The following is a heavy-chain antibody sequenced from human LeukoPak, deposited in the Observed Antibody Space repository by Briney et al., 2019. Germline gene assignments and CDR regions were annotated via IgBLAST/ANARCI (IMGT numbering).Heavy chain of an antibody. Sequence: GGSLRLSCAASGFTVSSYAMSWVRQAPGKGLGWVSAISGSGGSTYYADSVKGRFTISRDNSKNTLYLQMNSLRAEDTAVYYCAKPRPGLQTSNWFDPWGQGTLVTVSS. CDR2: ISGSGGST. CDR1: GFTVSSYA. J-gene: IGHJ5*02. V-gene: IGHV3-23*01. CDR3: AKPRPGLQTSNWFDP.